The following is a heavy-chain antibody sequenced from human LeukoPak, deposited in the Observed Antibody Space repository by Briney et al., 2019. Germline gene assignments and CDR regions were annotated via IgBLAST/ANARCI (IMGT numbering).Heavy chain of an antibody. D-gene: IGHD3-10*01. CDR1: GFTFTNYA. V-gene: IGHV3-23*01. CDR3: VGQGDYDAGGTVANWFDP. J-gene: IGHJ5*02. CDR2: ISPNGDYT. Sequence: GGSLRLSCAVSGFTFTNYAFSWVRQAPGRGPEWVSAISPNGDYTYYADSVKGRFTLSRDNSNNTLYLQMNSLRDEDTAVYYCVGQGDYDAGGTVANWFDPWGQGTLVTVAS.